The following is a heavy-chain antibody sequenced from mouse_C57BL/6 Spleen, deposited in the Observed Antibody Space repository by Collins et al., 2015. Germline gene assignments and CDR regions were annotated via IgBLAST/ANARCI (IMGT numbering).Heavy chain of an antibody. CDR3: ARSSSPYYFDY. CDR2: IYPGSGNT. J-gene: IGHJ2*01. D-gene: IGHD1-1*01. CDR1: GYTFTDYY. Sequence: QVQLKQSGAELVRPGASVKLSCKASGYTFTDYYINWVKQRPGQGLEWIARIYPGSGNTYYNEKFKGKATLTAEKSSSTAYMQLSSLTSEDSAVYFCARSSSPYYFDYWGQGTTLTVSS. V-gene: IGHV1-76*01.